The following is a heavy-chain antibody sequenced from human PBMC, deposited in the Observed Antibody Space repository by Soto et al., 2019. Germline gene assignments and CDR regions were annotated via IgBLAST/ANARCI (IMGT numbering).Heavy chain of an antibody. J-gene: IGHJ6*02. CDR3: ARDGAICSGGSCRENYYYGMDV. Sequence: QVQLVQSGAEVKKPGSSVKVSCKASGGTFSSYAISWVRQAPGQGLEWMGGIIPIFGTANYAQKFQGRVTITADKSTRTAYMELSSLRSEDTAVYYCARDGAICSGGSCRENYYYGMDVWGRGTTVTVSS. D-gene: IGHD2-15*01. V-gene: IGHV1-69*06. CDR1: GGTFSSYA. CDR2: IIPIFGTA.